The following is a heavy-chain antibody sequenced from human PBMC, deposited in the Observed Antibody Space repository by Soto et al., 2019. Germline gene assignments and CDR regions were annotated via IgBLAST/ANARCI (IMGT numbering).Heavy chain of an antibody. CDR2: ISYDGSNK. D-gene: IGHD3-22*01. V-gene: IGHV3-30-3*01. CDR3: VRSMIIVVRLIGLDY. CDR1: GFTFRSYA. J-gene: IGHJ4*02. Sequence: PGGSLRLSGGASGFTFRSYAMHWARQTPGKGLEWVAVISYDGSNKHYADSVKGRFSISRDNSKNMLYLQMDSLSTEDTAVYYCVRSMIIVVRLIGLDYWGQGTLVTVSS.